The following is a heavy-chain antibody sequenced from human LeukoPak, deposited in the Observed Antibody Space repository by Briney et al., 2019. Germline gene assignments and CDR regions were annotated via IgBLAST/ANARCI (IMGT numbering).Heavy chain of an antibody. CDR1: GGSISSYY. CDR3: ARGQYSGSWSYYFDY. J-gene: IGHJ4*02. D-gene: IGHD6-13*01. CDR2: ISYSGST. V-gene: IGHV4-59*01. Sequence: PSETLSLTCTVSGGSISSYYWNWIRQPPGKGLEWIGYISYSGSTNYNPSLKSRVTISLDTSKNQFSLQLSSVNAADTAVYYCARGQYSGSWSYYFDYWGQGTLVTVSS.